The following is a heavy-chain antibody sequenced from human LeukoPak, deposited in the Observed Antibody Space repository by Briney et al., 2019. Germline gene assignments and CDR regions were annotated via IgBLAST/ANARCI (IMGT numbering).Heavy chain of an antibody. Sequence: GGSLRLSCAASGFSFSTYAMSWVRQAPGKGLEWVSGVNGNGGSTSYADSVKGRFTIFRDNSKNTVYLQMNSLRADDAAVYYCAKGRSSYPMDYIFDFWGQGTLVTVSS. V-gene: IGHV3-23*01. J-gene: IGHJ4*02. CDR2: VNGNGGST. D-gene: IGHD3-16*02. CDR1: GFSFSTYA. CDR3: AKGRSSYPMDYIFDF.